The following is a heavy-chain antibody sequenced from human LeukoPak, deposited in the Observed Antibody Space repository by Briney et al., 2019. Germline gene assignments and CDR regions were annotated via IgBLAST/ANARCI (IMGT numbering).Heavy chain of an antibody. CDR3: AKGRWALFDC. CDR2: TYYRSKWYN. D-gene: IGHD3-10*01. V-gene: IGHV6-1*01. CDR1: GDSVSSNSAA. J-gene: IGHJ4*02. Sequence: SQTLSLTCDISGDSVSSNSAAWNWIRQSPSRGLEWLGRTYYRSKWYNDYAVSVKSRVTINADTSKNQFSLQLNSVTPQDTAVYYCAKGRWALFDCWGQGTLVTVSS.